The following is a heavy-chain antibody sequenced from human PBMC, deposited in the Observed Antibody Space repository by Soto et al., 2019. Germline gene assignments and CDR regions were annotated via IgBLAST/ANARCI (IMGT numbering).Heavy chain of an antibody. CDR2: IYSSGST. CDR1: GGSISSYY. Sequence: SETLSLTCSVSGGSISSYYWSWIRQPAGKGLEWIGRIYSSGSTNYNPSLKSRVTMSVDTSKNQFSLKLSSVTAADTAMYYCARNVHGDYPITRNFFEYWRQRTLVTVSS. V-gene: IGHV4-4*07. CDR3: ARNVHGDYPITRNFFEY. D-gene: IGHD4-17*01. J-gene: IGHJ4*02.